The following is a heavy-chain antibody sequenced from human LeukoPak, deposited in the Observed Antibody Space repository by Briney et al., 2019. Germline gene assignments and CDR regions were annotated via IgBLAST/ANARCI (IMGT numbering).Heavy chain of an antibody. Sequence: PGGSLRLSCAASEFTFSSYGMHWVRQAPGKGLEWVAVISYDGSNKYYADSVKGRFTISRDNSKNTLYLQMNSLRAEDTAVYYCAKVNYYDSSGYFDYWGQGTLVTVSS. CDR3: AKVNYYDSSGYFDY. V-gene: IGHV3-30*18. CDR1: EFTFSSYG. CDR2: ISYDGSNK. D-gene: IGHD3-22*01. J-gene: IGHJ4*02.